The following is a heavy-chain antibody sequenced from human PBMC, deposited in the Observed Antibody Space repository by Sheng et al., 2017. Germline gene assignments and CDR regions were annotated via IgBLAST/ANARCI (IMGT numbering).Heavy chain of an antibody. Sequence: EVQLLESGGGLVQPGGSLRLSCAASGFTFSSYAMSWVRQAPGKGLEWVSAISGGGDSAYYADSVKGRFTTSRDNSKNTLYLQMNILRAEDTAMFYCAKHSSGWYHFDSWGQGTLVTVSA. CDR3: AKHSSGWYHFDS. V-gene: IGHV3-23*01. CDR2: ISGGGDSA. CDR1: GFTFSSYA. D-gene: IGHD6-19*01. J-gene: IGHJ4*02.